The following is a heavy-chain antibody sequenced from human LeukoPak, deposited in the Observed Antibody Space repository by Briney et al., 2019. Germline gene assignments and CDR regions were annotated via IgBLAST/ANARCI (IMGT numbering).Heavy chain of an antibody. Sequence: ASVKVSCKASGYTFTGYYMHWVRQAPGQGLEWMGWMNPNSGNTGYAQKFQGRVTITRNTSISTAYMELSSLRSEDTAVYYCARGRYDFWSGYSHFDYWGQGTLVTVSS. V-gene: IGHV1-8*03. CDR3: ARGRYDFWSGYSHFDY. D-gene: IGHD3-3*01. CDR1: GYTFTGYY. CDR2: MNPNSGNT. J-gene: IGHJ4*02.